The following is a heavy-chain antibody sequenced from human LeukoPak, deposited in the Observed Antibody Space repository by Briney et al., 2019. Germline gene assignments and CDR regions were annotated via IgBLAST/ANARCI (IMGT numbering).Heavy chain of an antibody. D-gene: IGHD3-10*01. J-gene: IGHJ6*02. Sequence: SQTLSLTCTVSGGSISSGGYYWSWIRQPPGKGLEWIGYIYHSGSTYYNPSLKSRVTISVDRSKNQFSLKLSSVTAADTAVYYCARGRNTMVRGVLASHYYYYGMDVWGQGTTVTVSS. CDR1: GGSISSGGYY. V-gene: IGHV4-30-2*01. CDR3: ARGRNTMVRGVLASHYYYYGMDV. CDR2: IYHSGST.